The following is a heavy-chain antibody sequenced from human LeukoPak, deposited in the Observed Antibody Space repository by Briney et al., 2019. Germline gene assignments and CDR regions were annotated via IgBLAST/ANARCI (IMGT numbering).Heavy chain of an antibody. Sequence: SETLSLTCTVSGGSISSYYWSWIRQPPGKGLEWIGYIYYSGSTNYNPSLKSRVTISVDTSKNHFSLRLSSVTAADTAVYYCARGTVGYCSGGSCQGWFDPWGQGTLVTVSS. CDR1: GGSISSYY. CDR3: ARGTVGYCSGGSCQGWFDP. D-gene: IGHD2-15*01. J-gene: IGHJ5*02. V-gene: IGHV4-59*12. CDR2: IYYSGST.